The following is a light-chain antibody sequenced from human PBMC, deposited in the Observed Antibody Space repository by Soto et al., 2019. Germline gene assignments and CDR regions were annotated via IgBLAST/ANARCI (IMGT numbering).Light chain of an antibody. J-gene: IGLJ2*01. V-gene: IGLV2-8*01. Sequence: QSALTQPPSASGSPGQSVTIACTGTSSDVGGYKYVSWYQQHPGKAPKLMIYEVNKRPSGVPDRFSGSKSGHTASLTVSGLQADDEADYFCSSYAGRNIVILGRGTQLTVL. CDR2: EVN. CDR3: SSYAGRNIVI. CDR1: SSDVGGYKY.